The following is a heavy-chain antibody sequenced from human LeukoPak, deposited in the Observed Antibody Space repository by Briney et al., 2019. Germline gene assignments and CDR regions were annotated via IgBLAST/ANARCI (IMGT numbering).Heavy chain of an antibody. Sequence: GGSLSLSRAASGFIYSNAWMNWVRQSPGKGREWVGRIKSKTDDGTIDYGAPVKGRFTISRDESKNTLFLQMNSLKTEDTAMYHCTTGVRDSSGYYNFDYWGQGTLVTVSS. CDR2: IKSKTDDGTI. J-gene: IGHJ4*02. V-gene: IGHV3-15*01. CDR1: GFIYSNAW. CDR3: TTGVRDSSGYYNFDY. D-gene: IGHD3-22*01.